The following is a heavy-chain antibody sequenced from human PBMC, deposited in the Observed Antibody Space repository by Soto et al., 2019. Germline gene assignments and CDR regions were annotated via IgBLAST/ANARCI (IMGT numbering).Heavy chain of an antibody. J-gene: IGHJ4*02. D-gene: IGHD5-18*01. V-gene: IGHV3-7*05. CDR2: INLDGSER. CDR3: ARDRAYNCFDY. CDR1: GSTFSSSW. Sequence: GGSLRLSCGASGSTFSSSWMTWVRQAPGKGLEWVANINLDGSERNYVDSVKGRFTISRDNAENLLYLQMNSLRAEDTAVYYCARDRAYNCFDYWGQGTLVTVSS.